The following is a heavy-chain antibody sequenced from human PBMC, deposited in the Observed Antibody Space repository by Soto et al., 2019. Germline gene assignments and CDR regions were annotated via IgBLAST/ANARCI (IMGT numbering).Heavy chain of an antibody. D-gene: IGHD3-10*01. Sequence: EMQLVESGGGLVQPGRSLRLSCAASGFTFGDYAMHWVRQVPGKGLEWVSGFKWNSGDVGYADSVKGRFTISRDNAKNSLYLQMNSPRPEDTAVYYCAKDRSSGSPYYGMDFWGQGTMVTVSS. CDR1: GFTFGDYA. CDR3: AKDRSSGSPYYGMDF. V-gene: IGHV3-9*01. J-gene: IGHJ6*02. CDR2: FKWNSGDV.